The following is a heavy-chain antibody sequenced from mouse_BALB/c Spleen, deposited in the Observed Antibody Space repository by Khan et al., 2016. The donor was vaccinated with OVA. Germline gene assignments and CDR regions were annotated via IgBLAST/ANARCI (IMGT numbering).Heavy chain of an antibody. CDR1: GYTFTNYG. J-gene: IGHJ1*01. Sequence: QIQLVQSGPELKKPGETVKISCKASGYTFTNYGMNWVKQAPGKGLKWMGWINTYSGEPTYADDFKGRSAFSLETSASTAYLQIKNLQNEDKATNCGARSNSYGYFDVWGAGTTVTVSS. V-gene: IGHV9-1*02. CDR2: INTYSGEP. CDR3: ARSNSYGYFDV. D-gene: IGHD4-1*02.